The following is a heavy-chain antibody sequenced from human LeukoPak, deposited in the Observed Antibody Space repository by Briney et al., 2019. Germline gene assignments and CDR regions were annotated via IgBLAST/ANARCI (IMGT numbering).Heavy chain of an antibody. CDR1: GFTFDDYG. Sequence: SGGSLRLSCAASGFTFDDYGMSWVRQAPGKGLEWVSGINWNGGITAYADSVKGRFTISRDNAKNSLYLQMNSLRAEDTALYHCARDSGTYYDFDYWGQGTLVTVSA. D-gene: IGHD1-26*01. CDR2: INWNGGIT. CDR3: ARDSGTYYDFDY. V-gene: IGHV3-20*01. J-gene: IGHJ4*02.